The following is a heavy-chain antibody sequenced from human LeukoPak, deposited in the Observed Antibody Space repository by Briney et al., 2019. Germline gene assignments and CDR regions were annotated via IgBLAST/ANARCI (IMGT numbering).Heavy chain of an antibody. CDR1: GFTFSSYW. D-gene: IGHD3-22*01. CDR3: ARDLYYDSSGXYRY. CDR2: IKQDGSEK. Sequence: GGSLRLSCAASGFTFSSYWMSWVRQAPGKGLEWVANIKQDGSEKYYVDSVKGRFTISRDNAKNSLYLQMNSLRAEDTAVYYCARDLYYDSSGXYRYWGQGTLVTVSS. J-gene: IGHJ4*02. V-gene: IGHV3-7*01.